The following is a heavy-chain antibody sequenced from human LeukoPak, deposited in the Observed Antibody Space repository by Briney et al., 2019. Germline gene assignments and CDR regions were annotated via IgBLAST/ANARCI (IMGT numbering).Heavy chain of an antibody. J-gene: IGHJ5*02. V-gene: IGHV3-11*01. CDR3: ATDGAGFDT. CDR2: INIGGTNT. Sequence: GGSLRLSCAASGFTFNDYYMRWIRQAPGKGLEWLSYINIGGTNTHYADPVKGRFTISRDNAKKSLYLEMNNLRAEDTAVYYCATDGAGFDTWGQGVLVTVSS. CDR1: GFTFNDYY.